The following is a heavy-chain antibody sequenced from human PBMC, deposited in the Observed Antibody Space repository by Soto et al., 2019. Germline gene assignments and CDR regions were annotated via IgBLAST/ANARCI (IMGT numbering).Heavy chain of an antibody. D-gene: IGHD3-16*02. CDR2: IYFSGRT. V-gene: IGHV4-30-4*01. CDR3: ARAYRFPSAGAMDV. J-gene: IGHJ6*02. CDR1: GGSISSGYYH. Sequence: SETLSLTCSVSGGSISSGYYHWSLIRQSPRKGLEGIGAIYFSGRTYYNPSLKSRIRISVLTPKPPASPKVNSVTAADPAVYYCARAYRFPSAGAMDVGGQGTTVTVSS.